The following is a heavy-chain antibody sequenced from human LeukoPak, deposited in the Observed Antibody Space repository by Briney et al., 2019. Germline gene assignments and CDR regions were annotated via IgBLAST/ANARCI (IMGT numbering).Heavy chain of an antibody. Sequence: SETLSLTCTVSGGSISISSYYWGWIRQPPGEGLEWIGSIYYSGSTYYNPSLKSRVTISVDTSKNQFSLKLSSVTAADTAVYYSARHDRIAAPYNCIAPWGQGTLVTVSS. J-gene: IGHJ5*02. V-gene: IGHV4-39*01. CDR3: ARHDRIAAPYNCIAP. CDR2: IYYSGST. D-gene: IGHD6-13*01. CDR1: GGSISISSYY.